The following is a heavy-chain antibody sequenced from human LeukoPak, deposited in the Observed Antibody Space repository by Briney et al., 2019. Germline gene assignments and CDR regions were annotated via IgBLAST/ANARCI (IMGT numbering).Heavy chain of an antibody. V-gene: IGHV3-21*01. Sequence: GGSLRLSCAASGFTVSSNYMSWVRQAPGKGLKWVSSISHNSNYIYYADSVKGRFTVSRDNAKNSLFLQMNSLRAEDTAVYYCARGVENWGQGTLVTVSS. CDR3: ARGVEN. CDR1: GFTVSSNY. CDR2: ISHNSNYI. J-gene: IGHJ4*02.